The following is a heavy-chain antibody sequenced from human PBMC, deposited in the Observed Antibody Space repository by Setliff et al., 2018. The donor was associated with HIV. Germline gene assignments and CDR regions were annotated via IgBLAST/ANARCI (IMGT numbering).Heavy chain of an antibody. V-gene: IGHV1-18*01. CDR1: GYIFTRSG. CDR2: ISAYNGNT. D-gene: IGHD3-16*01. J-gene: IGHJ6*02. Sequence: ASVKVSCKASGYIFTRSGFNWVRQAPGQGLEWIGWISAYNGNTYSAQKFHGRVTMTTDSSTSTAYMELRSLRSDDTAMYYCARSGWTNYVVSPPSAMDVWGQGTTVTVSS. CDR3: ARSGWTNYVVSPPSAMDV.